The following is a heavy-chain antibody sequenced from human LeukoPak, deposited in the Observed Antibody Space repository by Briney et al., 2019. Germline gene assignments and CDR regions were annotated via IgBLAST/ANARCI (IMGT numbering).Heavy chain of an antibody. CDR1: GFTFDDYG. J-gene: IGHJ4*02. CDR3: ARGLYYYDSSGYWDSGY. V-gene: IGHV3-20*04. D-gene: IGHD3-22*01. Sequence: GGSLRLSCAASGFTFDDYGMSWVGQAPGKGLEWVSGINWNGGSTGYADSVEGRFNISRDNAKNSLYLQMNSLRAEDTALYYCARGLYYYDSSGYWDSGYWGQGTLVTVSS. CDR2: INWNGGST.